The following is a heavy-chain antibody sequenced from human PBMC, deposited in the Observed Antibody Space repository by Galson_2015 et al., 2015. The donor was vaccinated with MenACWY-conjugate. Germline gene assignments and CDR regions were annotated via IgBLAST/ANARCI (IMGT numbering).Heavy chain of an antibody. CDR2: INWNGGRT. Sequence: SLRLSCAASGFTFDDYGMSWVRQAPGKGLEWVSGINWNGGRTGYADSLKGRFTISRDNAKNSLYLQMNSLRAEDTALYYCARGGSGYYDNSGYFDFWGQGTLVTVSS. CDR3: ARGGSGYYDNSGYFDF. CDR1: GFTFDDYG. D-gene: IGHD3-22*01. V-gene: IGHV3-20*04. J-gene: IGHJ4*02.